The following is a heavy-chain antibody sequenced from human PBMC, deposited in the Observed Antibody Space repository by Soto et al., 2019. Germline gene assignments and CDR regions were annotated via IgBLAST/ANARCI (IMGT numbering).Heavy chain of an antibody. CDR3: AKVEAVACTTYYHGLAL. V-gene: IGHV3-30*18. CDR2: ISYDGSNK. J-gene: IGHJ6*02. Sequence: QVQLVESGGGVVQPGRSLRLSCAASGFTFSSYGMHWVRQAPGKGLEWVAAISYDGSNKYYADSVKGRFTISRDNSKNTLCLQMARLRAVDTAVYYFAKVEAVACTTYYHGLALLGQGATVTVSS. CDR1: GFTFSSYG. D-gene: IGHD2-8*01.